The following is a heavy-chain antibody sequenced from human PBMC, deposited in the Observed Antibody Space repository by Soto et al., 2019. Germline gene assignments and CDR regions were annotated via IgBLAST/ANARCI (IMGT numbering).Heavy chain of an antibody. CDR3: ARGRGYSGDDLQEDGFDV. D-gene: IGHD5-12*01. CDR1: GYTFSSFY. V-gene: IGHV1-46*01. J-gene: IGHJ3*01. Sequence: QVQLMQSGTEVKEPGASVNLSCKASGYTFSSFYIHWVRQAPGQGLEWVGIMNPSGDRTNYAQNFQGRVTRTRDTATSTVYMELSSLRSEDTAVYYCARGRGYSGDDLQEDGFDVWGQGTMVTVS. CDR2: MNPSGDRT.